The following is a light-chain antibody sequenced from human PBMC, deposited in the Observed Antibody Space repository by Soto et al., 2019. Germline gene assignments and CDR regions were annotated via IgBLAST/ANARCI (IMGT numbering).Light chain of an antibody. V-gene: IGKV3-20*01. J-gene: IGKJ5*01. CDR1: QSVSNTY. Sequence: EVVLTQSPGTLSLSPGERATLSCRASQSVSNTYLAWYQQKPGQAPRLLIYGASNRATGIPDRFSGSGSGTDFTLTISRLEPEDYALYYCQQYGPSLITFGQGTRLEIK. CDR3: QQYGPSLIT. CDR2: GAS.